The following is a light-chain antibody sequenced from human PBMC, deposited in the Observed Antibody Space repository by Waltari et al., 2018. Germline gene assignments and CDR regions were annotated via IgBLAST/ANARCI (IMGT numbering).Light chain of an antibody. J-gene: IGKJ2*01. CDR1: QSVLYNSNNKDY. V-gene: IGKV4-1*01. CDR3: QQYYSART. CDR2: WAS. Sequence: DIVMTQSPDSLAVSLGERATINCKSSQSVLYNSNNKDYLAWYQQKPGQPPKLLIYWASTRESGVPDRFSGSGSGTDFTLTISGLQAEDVAVYYCQQYYSARTFGQGTKLEIK.